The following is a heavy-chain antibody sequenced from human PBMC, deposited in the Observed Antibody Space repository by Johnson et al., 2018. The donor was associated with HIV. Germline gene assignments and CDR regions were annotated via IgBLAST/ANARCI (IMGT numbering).Heavy chain of an antibody. CDR2: IKQDGSEK. D-gene: IGHD6-19*01. Sequence: VQLVESGGGVVQPGRSLRLSCAASGFTFSSYWMSWVRQAPGKGLEWVANIKQDGSEKYYVDSVKGRFTISRDNAKNSLYLQMNSLRAEDTAVYYCARERGYSSVLWKLSEDAFDIWGQGTMVAVSS. CDR1: GFTFSSYW. J-gene: IGHJ3*02. V-gene: IGHV3-7*01. CDR3: ARERGYSSVLWKLSEDAFDI.